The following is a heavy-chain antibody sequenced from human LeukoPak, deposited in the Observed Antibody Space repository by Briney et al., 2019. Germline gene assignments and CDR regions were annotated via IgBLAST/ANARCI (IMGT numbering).Heavy chain of an antibody. Sequence: ASVKVSCKASGYSFTDNYIHWVRQAPGQGLEWMGRINPNTGVTNYAENFQGRVTMTRDTSISTAYMELSRLRSDDTAMFYCARDLWYWDQGTLVTVSS. J-gene: IGHJ4*02. V-gene: IGHV1-2*06. D-gene: IGHD2-15*01. CDR3: ARDLWY. CDR1: GYSFTDNY. CDR2: INPNTGVT.